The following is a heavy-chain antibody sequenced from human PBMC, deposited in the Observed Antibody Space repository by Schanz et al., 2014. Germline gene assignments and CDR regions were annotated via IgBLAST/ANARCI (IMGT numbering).Heavy chain of an antibody. D-gene: IGHD3-10*01. V-gene: IGHV3-30-3*01. CDR1: GFTFSNYA. J-gene: IGHJ4*02. CDR2: ISYDGSNK. Sequence: QVQLVESGGGVVQPGRSLRLSCAASGFTFSNYAMHWVRQAPGKGLEWVAFISYDGSNKYYADSVKGRFTISRDNSRNTLFLQMRNLRADDTALYYCAKGKSEVRGIILDYWGQGTMVVVSS. CDR3: AKGKSEVRGIILDY.